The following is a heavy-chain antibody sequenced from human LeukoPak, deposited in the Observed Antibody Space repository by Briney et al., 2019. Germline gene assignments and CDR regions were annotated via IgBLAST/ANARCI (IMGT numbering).Heavy chain of an antibody. CDR1: GFTFSSYS. V-gene: IGHV4-34*01. J-gene: IGHJ1*01. D-gene: IGHD3-22*01. CDR3: ASVTYYYDSSGYHQYFQH. Sequence: GSLRLSCAASGFTFSSYSMNWVRQPPGKGLEWIGEINHSGSTNYNPSLKSRVTISVDTSKNQFSLKLSSVTAADTAVYYCASVTYYYDSSGYHQYFQHWGQGTLVTVSS. CDR2: INHSGST.